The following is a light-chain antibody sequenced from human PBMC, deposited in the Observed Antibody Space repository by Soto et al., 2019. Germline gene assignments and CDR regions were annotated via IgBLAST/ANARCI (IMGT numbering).Light chain of an antibody. Sequence: QSALTQPASVSGSPGQSITISCTGTSSDVGTYNFVSWYQQHPGKAPKLMIYEVSSRPSGVSNRFSGSKSGNTACLTISGLQAEDEADYYCSSYSSTSTPWVFGGGTKVTVL. V-gene: IGLV2-14*01. CDR1: SSDVGTYNF. CDR3: SSYSSTSTPWV. CDR2: EVS. J-gene: IGLJ3*02.